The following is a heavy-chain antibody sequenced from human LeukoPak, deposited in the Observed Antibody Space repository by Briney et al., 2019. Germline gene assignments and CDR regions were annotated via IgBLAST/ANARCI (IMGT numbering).Heavy chain of an antibody. Sequence: ASVKVSCKASGYTFTSYYMHWVRQAPGQGLEWMGIINPSGGSTSYAQKFQGRVTMTRDTSTSTVYMELSSPRSEDTAVYYCARRGSGYDLDYWGQGTLVTVSS. CDR2: INPSGGST. CDR3: ARRGSGYDLDY. J-gene: IGHJ4*02. CDR1: GYTFTSYY. V-gene: IGHV1-46*01. D-gene: IGHD5-12*01.